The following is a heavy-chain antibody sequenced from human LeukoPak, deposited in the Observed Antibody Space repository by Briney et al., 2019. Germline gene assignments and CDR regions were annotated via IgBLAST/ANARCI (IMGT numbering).Heavy chain of an antibody. Sequence: GGSLRLSCKASGFIFNNYGMVWVRQAPGKWLERVSAISNDGGGTTYADFVKGRFSVSRDNSKNTLFLQMNSLRAEDTALYYCAKGSSGYFFDLWGQGTLVTVSS. CDR1: GFIFNNYG. CDR3: AKGSSGYFFDL. D-gene: IGHD3-22*01. CDR2: ISNDGGGT. J-gene: IGHJ4*02. V-gene: IGHV3-23*01.